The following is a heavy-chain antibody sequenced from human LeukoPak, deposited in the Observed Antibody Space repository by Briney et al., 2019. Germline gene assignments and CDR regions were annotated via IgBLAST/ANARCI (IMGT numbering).Heavy chain of an antibody. V-gene: IGHV3-48*02. CDR2: ISSSSKTI. J-gene: IGHJ4*02. Sequence: GGTLRLSCAASGFTFSSSSMNCVRQAPGKGQEWVSYISSSSKTIFYADSVKGRFTISRDNAKNSLYLKMNSLRDEDSAVYYCARDQGIFDYWGQGTLVTVSS. CDR3: ARDQGIFDY. CDR1: GFTFSSSS.